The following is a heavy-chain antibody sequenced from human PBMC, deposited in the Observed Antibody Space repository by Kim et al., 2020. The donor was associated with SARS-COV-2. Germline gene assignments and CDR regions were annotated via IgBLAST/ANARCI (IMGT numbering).Heavy chain of an antibody. D-gene: IGHD3-9*01. J-gene: IGHJ4*02. CDR3: ASAIRGDILTGYYLDY. Sequence: SRKSPVTISVDTSKNQFSLKLSSVTAADTAVYYCASAIRGDILTGYYLDYWGQGTLVTVSS. V-gene: IGHV4-39*07.